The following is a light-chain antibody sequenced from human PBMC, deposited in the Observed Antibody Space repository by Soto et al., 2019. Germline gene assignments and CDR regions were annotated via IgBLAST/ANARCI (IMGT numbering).Light chain of an antibody. CDR2: VAS. CDR3: QQTYSAPLVT. J-gene: IGKJ5*01. CDR1: QSISTY. V-gene: IGKV1-39*01. Sequence: DIQMTQSPSSLSASIGDRVTITCRASQSISTYLNWYQQKPGKAPKLLVFVASILQSGVPSRFSASMSGADFTLTISNLQPEDFATYYCQQTYSAPLVTFGQGTRLEIK.